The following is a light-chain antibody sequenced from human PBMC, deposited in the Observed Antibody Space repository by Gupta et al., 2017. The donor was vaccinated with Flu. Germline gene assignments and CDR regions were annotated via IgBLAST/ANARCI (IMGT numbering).Light chain of an antibody. CDR2: AAS. CDR1: QSISSY. J-gene: IGKJ2*01. V-gene: IGKV1-39*01. Sequence: GDRVTITCRASQSISSYLNWYQQKPGKAPKLLIYAASSVQSGVPSRCSGSGSGTDFTLTISSLQPEDFATYYCQQSYSTPYTFGQGTKLEIK. CDR3: QQSYSTPYT.